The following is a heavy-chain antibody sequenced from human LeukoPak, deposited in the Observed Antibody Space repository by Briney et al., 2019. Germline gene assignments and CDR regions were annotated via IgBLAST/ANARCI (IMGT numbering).Heavy chain of an antibody. CDR3: ARQKCTSASCLTKNAFDI. J-gene: IGHJ3*02. Sequence: WETLSLTCTVSGSINGYYWSGIQQPPGKGLDWIGYIYTSGSTNYNPSLESRVTISVDTSKNQFSLDLSSVTAADTAVYYCARQKCTSASCLTKNAFDIWGQGTMVTVSS. CDR1: GSINGYY. D-gene: IGHD2-2*01. V-gene: IGHV4-4*09. CDR2: IYTSGST.